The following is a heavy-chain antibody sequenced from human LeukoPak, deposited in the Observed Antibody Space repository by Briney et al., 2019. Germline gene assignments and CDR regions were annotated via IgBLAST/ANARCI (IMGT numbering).Heavy chain of an antibody. Sequence: GSLRLSCTASGLTFSTSGFNWVRQAPGKGLEWVASIGPTGSDRYHADSIKGRFTISRDNANNFLYLQMNSLRAEYTAVYYCATETNGRHYDYWGQGTLLTVSS. CDR2: IGPTGSDR. CDR3: ATETNGRHYDY. D-gene: IGHD1-14*01. V-gene: IGHV3-21*06. CDR1: GLTFSTSG. J-gene: IGHJ4*02.